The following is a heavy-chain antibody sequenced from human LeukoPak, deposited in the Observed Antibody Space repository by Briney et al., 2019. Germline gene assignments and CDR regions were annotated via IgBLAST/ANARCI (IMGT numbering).Heavy chain of an antibody. V-gene: IGHV3-7*01. D-gene: IGHD3-22*01. CDR2: IKQDGSEK. Sequence: GGSLRLSCAASGFTFRSYWMSWVRQAPGKGLEWVANIKQDGSEKYYVDSVKGRFTISRDNAKNSLYLRMNSLRAEDTAVYYCARDGYYYDSSGYFDYWGQGTLVTVSS. CDR1: GFTFRSYW. J-gene: IGHJ4*02. CDR3: ARDGYYYDSSGYFDY.